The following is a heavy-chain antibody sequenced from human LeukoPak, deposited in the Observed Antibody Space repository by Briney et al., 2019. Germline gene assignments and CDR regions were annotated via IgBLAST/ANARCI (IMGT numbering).Heavy chain of an antibody. CDR1: GFIVSSNY. Sequence: PGGSLRLSCAASGFIVSSNYINWVRQAPGKGLEWVSAIYSGHSTYYADSVKGRFTISRDNSKNTVFFQMNSLRVDDTAVYYCARGAYDSNGYYYAFDYWGQGTLVTVSS. J-gene: IGHJ4*02. V-gene: IGHV3-53*01. D-gene: IGHD3-22*01. CDR3: ARGAYDSNGYYYAFDY. CDR2: IYSGHST.